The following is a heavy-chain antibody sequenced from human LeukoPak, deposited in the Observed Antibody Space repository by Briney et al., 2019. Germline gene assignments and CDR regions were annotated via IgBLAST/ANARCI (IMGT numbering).Heavy chain of an antibody. CDR3: ARQASRRFDP. Sequence: SQTLSLTCAISGDSVSSNSVAWNWFRQSSSRGLEWLGRTYYTSKWNNDYAESVQSRIAVNPDTSKNQFSLYLNSVTLEDTAVYYCARQASRRFDPWGQGTLVTVSS. CDR1: GDSVSSNSVA. V-gene: IGHV6-1*01. J-gene: IGHJ5*02. CDR2: TYYTSKWNN.